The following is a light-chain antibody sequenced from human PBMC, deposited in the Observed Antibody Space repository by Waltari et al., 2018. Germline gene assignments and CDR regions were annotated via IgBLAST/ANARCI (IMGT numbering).Light chain of an antibody. J-gene: IGLJ1*01. Sequence: QSGLAQPASASGSPGQSITITCTGTSSDAGNYNLVSLYQQRPGKAPRLLIYEVTKRAPGTSDRFSASKSGNTASLSISGLQAQEDEADYYCCSYVGLGTYVFGTGTKVTV. CDR2: EVT. V-gene: IGLV2-23*02. CDR1: SSDAGNYNL. CDR3: CSYVGLGTYV.